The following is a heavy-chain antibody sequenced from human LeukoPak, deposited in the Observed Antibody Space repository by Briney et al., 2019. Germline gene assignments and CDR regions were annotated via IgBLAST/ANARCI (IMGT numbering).Heavy chain of an antibody. CDR2: ISYDGSNK. V-gene: IGHV3-30*18. CDR1: GFTFSSYG. Sequence: PGGSLRLSCAASGFTFSSYGMHWVRQAPGKGLEWVAVISYDGSNKYYADSVKGRFTISRDNSKNTLYLQMNSLRAEDTAVYYCAKDMGVLLWPHGRDVWGQGTTVTVSS. D-gene: IGHD3-10*01. CDR3: AKDMGVLLWPHGRDV. J-gene: IGHJ6*02.